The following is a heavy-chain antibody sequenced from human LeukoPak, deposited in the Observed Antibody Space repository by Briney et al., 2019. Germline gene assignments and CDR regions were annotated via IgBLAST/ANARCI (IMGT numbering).Heavy chain of an antibody. V-gene: IGHV3-21*01. D-gene: IGHD6-19*01. CDR3: ARSRRDSDWYIDDY. J-gene: IGHJ4*02. Sequence: GGSLRLSCAASGFTFSSYWMNWVRQAPGKGLEWVSSIDTTSGYIHYADSVKGRFSISRDNAKNSLYLQMNSLNAEDTALYYCARSRRDSDWYIDDYWGQGTLVTVSS. CDR1: GFTFSSYW. CDR2: IDTTSGYI.